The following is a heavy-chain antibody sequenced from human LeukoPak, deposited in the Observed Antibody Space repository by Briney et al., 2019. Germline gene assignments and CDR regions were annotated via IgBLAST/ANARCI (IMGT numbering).Heavy chain of an antibody. CDR3: ARRYDFWSGYREFDY. CDR1: GYSFTSYW. Sequence: GESLKISXKGSGYSFTSYWIGWVRQMPGKGQEWMGIIYPGDSDTRYSPSFQGQVTISADKSISTAYLQWSSLKASDTAMYYCARRYDFWSGYREFDYWGQGTLVTVSS. CDR2: IYPGDSDT. J-gene: IGHJ4*02. D-gene: IGHD3-3*01. V-gene: IGHV5-51*01.